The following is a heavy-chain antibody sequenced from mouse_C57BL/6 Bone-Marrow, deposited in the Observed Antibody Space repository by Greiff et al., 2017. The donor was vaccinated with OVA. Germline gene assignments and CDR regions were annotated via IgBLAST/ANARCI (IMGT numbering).Heavy chain of an antibody. CDR1: GYSITSGYY. Sequence: EVQLKESGPGLVKPSQSLSLTCSVTGYSITSGYYWNWIRQFPGNKLEWMGYISYDGSNNYNPSLKNRISITRDTSKNQFFLKLNSVTTEDTATYYCARDYYGSSPWFAYWGQGTLVTVSA. J-gene: IGHJ3*01. CDR2: ISYDGSN. V-gene: IGHV3-6*01. CDR3: ARDYYGSSPWFAY. D-gene: IGHD1-1*01.